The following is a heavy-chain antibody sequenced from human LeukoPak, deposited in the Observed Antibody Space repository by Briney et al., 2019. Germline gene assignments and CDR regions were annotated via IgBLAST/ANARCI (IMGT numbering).Heavy chain of an antibody. Sequence: PGGSLRLSCAASGFTFSSYWMSWVRQAPGKGPEWVANIKQDGSEKYYVDSVKGRFTISRDNAKNSLYLQMSSLRAEDTAVYYCARTYYDFWSGYCHDYWGQGTLVTVSS. D-gene: IGHD3-3*01. CDR3: ARTYYDFWSGYCHDY. J-gene: IGHJ4*02. V-gene: IGHV3-7*01. CDR1: GFTFSSYW. CDR2: IKQDGSEK.